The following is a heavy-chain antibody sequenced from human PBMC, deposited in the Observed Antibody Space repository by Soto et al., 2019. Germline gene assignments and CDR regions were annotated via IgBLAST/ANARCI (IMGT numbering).Heavy chain of an antibody. CDR2: IYYSGST. D-gene: IGHD2-2*01. CDR1: GGSISSSSYY. J-gene: IGHJ6*02. V-gene: IGHV4-39*01. CDR3: ARPGTTCSSTSCPDDYYYGMDV. Sequence: SETLSLTCTVSGGSISSSSYYWGWIRQPPGKGLEWIGSIYYSGSTYYNPSLKSRVTISVDTSKNQFSLKLSSVTAADTAVYYCARPGTTCSSTSCPDDYYYGMDVWGQGTTVTVSS.